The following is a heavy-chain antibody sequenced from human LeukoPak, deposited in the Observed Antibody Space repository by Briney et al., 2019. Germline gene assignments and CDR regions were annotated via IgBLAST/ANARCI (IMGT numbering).Heavy chain of an antibody. CDR2: IYYSGST. CDR3: ASLSVDTPSSDY. Sequence: PSETLSLTCTVSGGSISSYYWSWIRQPPGKGLEWIGYIYYSGSTNYNPSLKSRVTISVDTSKNQFSLKLSSVTAADTAVYYCASLSVDTPSSDYWGQGTLVTVSS. D-gene: IGHD5-18*01. V-gene: IGHV4-59*01. J-gene: IGHJ4*02. CDR1: GGSISSYY.